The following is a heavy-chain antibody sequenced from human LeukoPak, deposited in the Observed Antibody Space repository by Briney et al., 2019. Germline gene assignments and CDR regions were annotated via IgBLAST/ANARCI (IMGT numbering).Heavy chain of an antibody. CDR2: IYYSGST. Sequence: PSETLSLTCTVSGGSISSGGYYWSWIRQHPGKGLEWIGYIYYSGSTYYNPSLKSRVTISVDTSKSQFSLKLSSVTAADTAVYYCARSPRGELLEKGALDYWGQGTLVTVSS. CDR1: GGSISSGGYY. V-gene: IGHV4-31*03. J-gene: IGHJ4*02. CDR3: ARSPRGELLEKGALDY. D-gene: IGHD1-26*01.